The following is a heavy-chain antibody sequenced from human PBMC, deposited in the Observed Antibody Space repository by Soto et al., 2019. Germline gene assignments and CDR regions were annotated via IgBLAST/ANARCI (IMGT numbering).Heavy chain of an antibody. CDR1: GLSFGSYG. CDR3: ASGYDSSGYYDFDI. V-gene: IGHV3-33*03. CDR2: IWADGSKK. Sequence: QVQLVESGGGVVQPGKSLRLSCAASGLSFGSYGMFWVRQAPGKGLEWVAVIWADGSKKYYADSVKGRFTISRDNSKNTLYLEMDSLRAENTALYYCASGYDSSGYYDFDIWCQGKMVTVSS. J-gene: IGHJ3*02. D-gene: IGHD3-22*01.